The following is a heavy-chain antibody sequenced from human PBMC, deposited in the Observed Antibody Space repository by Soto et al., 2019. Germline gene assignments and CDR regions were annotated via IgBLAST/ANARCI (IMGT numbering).Heavy chain of an antibody. J-gene: IGHJ5*02. V-gene: IGHV1-18*01. CDR1: GYTFTGNG. D-gene: IGHD2-21*02. CDR2: ISAYNGNT. CDR3: ARDRAHIVVVTAIGRDWFDP. Sequence: ASVQVSCKAAGYTFTGNGISWVRQDTGQGLEWVGWISAYNGNTDYAQKFQGRVTMTTDTSTSTAYMELRSLTSDDTAVYYCARDRAHIVVVTAIGRDWFDPWGQGTLVTVSS.